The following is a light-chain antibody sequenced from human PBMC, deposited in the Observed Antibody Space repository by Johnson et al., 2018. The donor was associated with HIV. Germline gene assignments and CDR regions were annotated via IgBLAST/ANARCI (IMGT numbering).Light chain of an antibody. CDR3: GTWDSSLSAGGG. CDR1: SSNIGNNY. Sequence: QSVLTQPPSVSVAPGQKVTVSCSGSSSNIGNNYVSWYQQLPGTAHKLLIYENNKRPSGIPDRFSGSKSGTSATLGITGLQTGDEADYYCGTWDSSLSAGGGFGTGTKVTVL. V-gene: IGLV1-51*02. CDR2: ENN. J-gene: IGLJ1*01.